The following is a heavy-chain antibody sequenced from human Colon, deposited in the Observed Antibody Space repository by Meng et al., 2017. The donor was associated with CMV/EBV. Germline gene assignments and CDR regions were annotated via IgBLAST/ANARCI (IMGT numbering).Heavy chain of an antibody. Sequence: VHLVHSGAEVKKPGASVKVSCKASGYTFTGYFMYWVRQAPGQGLEWMGSINPNSGGTNYAQKFQGRVTMTRDTSINTAYMELSRLRSDDTAVYYCATVSGGDFDYWGQGTLVTVSS. CDR2: INPNSGGT. CDR3: ATVSGGDFDY. D-gene: IGHD1-26*01. V-gene: IGHV1-2*02. CDR1: GYTFTGYF. J-gene: IGHJ4*02.